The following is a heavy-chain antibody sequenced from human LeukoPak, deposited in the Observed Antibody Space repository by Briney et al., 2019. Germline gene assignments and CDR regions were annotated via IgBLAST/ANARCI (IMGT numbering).Heavy chain of an antibody. CDR2: ISGSGGST. J-gene: IGHJ4*02. D-gene: IGHD2-2*01. CDR1: GFTFSSYA. Sequence: GGSLRLSCAASGFTFSSYAMSWVRQAPGKGLEWVSAISGSGGSTYYADCVKGRFTISRDNSKNPLYLQMNSLRAEDTAVYYCTKNHDQLLPEMDNRGQGTLVTVSS. CDR3: TKNHDQLLPEMDN. V-gene: IGHV3-23*01.